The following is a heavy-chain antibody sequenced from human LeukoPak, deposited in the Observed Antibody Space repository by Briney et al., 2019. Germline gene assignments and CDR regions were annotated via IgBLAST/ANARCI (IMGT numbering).Heavy chain of an antibody. CDR3: ARGPPYDYVWGSYRPLYFDY. V-gene: IGHV4-34*01. J-gene: IGHJ4*02. D-gene: IGHD3-16*02. CDR2: INHSGST. CDR1: GGSFSGYY. Sequence: PSETPSLTCAVYGGSFSGYYWSWIRQPPGKGLEWIGEINHSGSTNYNPSLKSRVTISVDTSKNQFSLKLSSVTAADAAVYYCARGPPYDYVWGSYRPLYFDYWGQGTLVTVSS.